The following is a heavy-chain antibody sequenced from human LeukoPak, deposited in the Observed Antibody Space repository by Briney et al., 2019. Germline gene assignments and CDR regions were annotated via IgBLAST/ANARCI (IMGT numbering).Heavy chain of an antibody. D-gene: IGHD5-24*01. Sequence: GGSLRLSCVASGFTFNIYAMSWVRQAPGKGLEWVSGISGSGDGTHYADSVRGRFTISRDNSKNTLSLQMNSLRVEDTAIYYCAKDIQLSTWGLGTMVTVSS. V-gene: IGHV3-23*01. CDR1: GFTFNIYA. J-gene: IGHJ3*01. CDR2: ISGSGDGT. CDR3: AKDIQLST.